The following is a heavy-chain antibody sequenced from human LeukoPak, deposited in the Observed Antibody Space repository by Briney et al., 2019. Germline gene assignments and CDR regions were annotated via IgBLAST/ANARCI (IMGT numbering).Heavy chain of an antibody. J-gene: IGHJ6*03. CDR2: IYTSGST. V-gene: IGHV4-61*02. CDR1: GGSISSGSYY. Sequence: SQTLSLTCTVSGGSISSGSYYWSWIRQPAGKGLEWIGRIYTSGSTNYNPSLKSRVTISVDTSKNQFSLKLSSVTAADTAVYYCARGQARGFYYMDVWGKGTTVTVSS. CDR3: ARGQARGFYYMDV. D-gene: IGHD3-10*01.